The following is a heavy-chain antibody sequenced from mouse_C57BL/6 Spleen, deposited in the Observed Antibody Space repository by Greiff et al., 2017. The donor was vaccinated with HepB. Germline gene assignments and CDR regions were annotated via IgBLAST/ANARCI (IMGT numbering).Heavy chain of an antibody. V-gene: IGHV1-43*01. CDR2: INPSTGGT. CDR1: GYSFTGYY. D-gene: IGHD2-1*01. J-gene: IGHJ1*03. CDR3: ARYYYGNYYWYFDV. Sequence: EVKLQESGPELVKPGASVKISCKASGYSFTGYYMHWVKQSSEKSLEWIGEINPSTGGTSYNQKFKGKATLTVDKSSSTAYMQLKSLTSEDSAVYYCARYYYGNYYWYFDVWGTGTTVTVSS.